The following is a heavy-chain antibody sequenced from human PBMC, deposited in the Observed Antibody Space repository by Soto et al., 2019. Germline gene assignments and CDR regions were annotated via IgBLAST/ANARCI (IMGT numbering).Heavy chain of an antibody. J-gene: IGHJ5*02. CDR3: ARGGHATVTTKGWFDP. D-gene: IGHD4-17*01. CDR1: GGTFSSYA. CDR2: IIPIFGTA. V-gene: IGHV1-69*01. Sequence: QVQLVQSGAEVKKPGSLVKVSCKASGGTFSSYAISWVRQAPGQGLEWMGGIIPIFGTANYAQKFQGRVTITADESTSTAYMELSSLRSEDTAVYYCARGGHATVTTKGWFDPWGQGTLVTVSS.